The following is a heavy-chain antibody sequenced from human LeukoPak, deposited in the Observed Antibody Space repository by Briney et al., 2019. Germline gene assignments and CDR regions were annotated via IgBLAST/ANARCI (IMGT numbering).Heavy chain of an antibody. CDR2: ISYDGSNK. J-gene: IGHJ4*02. V-gene: IGHV3-30-3*01. Sequence: GGSLRLSCAASGFTFGSYAMHWVRQAPGKGLEWVAVISYDGSNKYYADSVKGRFTISRDNSKNTLYLQMNSLRAEDTAVYYCARDRYDFWSGYSVGNYFDYWGQGTLVTVSS. CDR3: ARDRYDFWSGYSVGNYFDY. CDR1: GFTFGSYA. D-gene: IGHD3-3*01.